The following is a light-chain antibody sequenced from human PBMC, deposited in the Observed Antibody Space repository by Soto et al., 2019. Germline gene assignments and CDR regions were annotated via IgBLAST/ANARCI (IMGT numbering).Light chain of an antibody. Sequence: EMVMTQSPATLSVSPGERATLSCRASQSVGSNLAWYQQKPGQAPSLLIYGASTRATGIPARFGGSGSGTEFTLTISSLQSEDCGVYCCQQYNHWPVAFGQGTKVEIK. J-gene: IGKJ1*01. CDR2: GAS. V-gene: IGKV3-15*01. CDR1: QSVGSN. CDR3: QQYNHWPVA.